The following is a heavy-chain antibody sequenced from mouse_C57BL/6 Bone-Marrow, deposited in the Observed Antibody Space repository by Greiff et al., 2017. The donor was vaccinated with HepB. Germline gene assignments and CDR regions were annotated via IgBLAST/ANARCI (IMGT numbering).Heavy chain of an antibody. CDR2: IHPNSGST. Sequence: QVQLQQPGAELVKPGASVKLSCKASGYTFTSYWMHWVKQRPGQGLEWIGMIHPNSGSTNYNEKFKSKATLTVDKSSSTAYMQLSSLTSEDSAVYYCARLALRLYFDYWGQGTTLTVSS. CDR3: ARLALRLYFDY. CDR1: GYTFTSYW. J-gene: IGHJ2*01. D-gene: IGHD1-1*01. V-gene: IGHV1-64*01.